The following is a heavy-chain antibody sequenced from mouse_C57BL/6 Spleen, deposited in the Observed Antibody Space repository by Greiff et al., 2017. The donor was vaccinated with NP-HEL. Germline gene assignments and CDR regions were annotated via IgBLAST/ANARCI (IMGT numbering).Heavy chain of an antibody. CDR1: YFAFMASA. Sequence: LQQSGAELVRPGSSVKLSCKASYFAFMASAMHWVKQRPGHGLEWIGSFTMYSDATEYSENFKGKATLTANTSSSTAYMELSSLTSEDSAVYYGAIGYGYDVGACAYWGQGTLVTVSA. CDR2: FTMYSDAT. V-gene: IGHV1-49*01. J-gene: IGHJ3*01. D-gene: IGHD2-2*01. CDR3: AIGYGYDVGACAY.